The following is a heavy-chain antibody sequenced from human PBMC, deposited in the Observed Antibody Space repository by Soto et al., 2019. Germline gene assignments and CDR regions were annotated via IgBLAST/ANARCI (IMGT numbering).Heavy chain of an antibody. CDR3: ARGIWTMTRGAYYFDS. Sequence: GASVKVSCKASGYTFTSHGMHWVRQAPGQRLEWMGWINAGNGNTKYSQKFQGRVTITRDTSANTAYMELSSLRSEDTAVYYCARGIWTMTRGAYYFDSWGQGTLVTVSS. V-gene: IGHV1-3*01. J-gene: IGHJ4*02. CDR1: GYTFTSHG. D-gene: IGHD3-10*01. CDR2: INAGNGNT.